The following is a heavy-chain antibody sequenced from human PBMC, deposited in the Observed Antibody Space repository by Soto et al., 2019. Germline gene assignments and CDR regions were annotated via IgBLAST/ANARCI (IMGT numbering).Heavy chain of an antibody. Sequence: GESLKISCKGSGYSFTKYWIGWVRQMPGKGLEWMGIIYPGDSDTRYSPSFQGQVTISADKSISTAYLQWSSLKASNTALYYCAKPESGYSYGFPDVWGQGTTVPVSS. D-gene: IGHD5-18*01. CDR3: AKPESGYSYGFPDV. CDR1: GYSFTKYW. CDR2: IYPGDSDT. V-gene: IGHV5-51*01. J-gene: IGHJ6*02.